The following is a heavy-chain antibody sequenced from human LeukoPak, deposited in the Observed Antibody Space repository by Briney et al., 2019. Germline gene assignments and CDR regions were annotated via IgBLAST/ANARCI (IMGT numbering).Heavy chain of an antibody. Sequence: GGSLRLSCAASGFTFDDYTMHWVRQAPGKGLEWVSLISWDGGSTYYADSVKGRFTISRDNSKNSLYLQMNSLRTEDTALYYCAKDFLRYYGSGSSWFDPWGQGTLVTVSS. D-gene: IGHD3-10*01. CDR3: AKDFLRYYGSGSSWFDP. CDR2: ISWDGGST. J-gene: IGHJ5*02. V-gene: IGHV3-43*01. CDR1: GFTFDDYT.